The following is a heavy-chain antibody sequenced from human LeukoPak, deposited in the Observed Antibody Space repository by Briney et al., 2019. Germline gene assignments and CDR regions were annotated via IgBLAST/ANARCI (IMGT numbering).Heavy chain of an antibody. CDR1: GGTLTSGGYS. Sequence: SQTLSLTCAVSGGTLTSGGYSWSWIRQSPGKALEWIGYIYYSGSAYYNPSLKSRVDISFDTSKNQFSLRMTSVTAADSAIYFCARIRISSTSQNYFDPWGQGTLVTVSS. CDR2: IYYSGSA. CDR3: ARIRISSTSQNYFDP. V-gene: IGHV4-30-4*07. D-gene: IGHD2-2*01. J-gene: IGHJ5*02.